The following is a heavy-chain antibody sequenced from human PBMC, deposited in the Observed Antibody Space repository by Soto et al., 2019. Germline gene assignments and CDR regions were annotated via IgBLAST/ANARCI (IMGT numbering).Heavy chain of an antibody. V-gene: IGHV3-30*18. Sequence: GESLKISCAASGFTFSSYGMHWVRQAPGKGLEWVAVISYDGSNKYYADSVKGRFTISRDNSKNTLYLQMNSLRAEDTAVYYCAKDQHAIYGLYYYMDVWGKGTTVTVSS. CDR2: ISYDGSNK. CDR1: GFTFSSYG. J-gene: IGHJ6*03. D-gene: IGHD4-17*01. CDR3: AKDQHAIYGLYYYMDV.